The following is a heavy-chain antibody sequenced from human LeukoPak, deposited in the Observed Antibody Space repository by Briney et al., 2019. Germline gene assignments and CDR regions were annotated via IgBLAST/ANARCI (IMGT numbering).Heavy chain of an antibody. J-gene: IGHJ4*02. CDR2: IYYSGGT. CDR1: GGSISGDCQY. V-gene: IGHV4-39*02. Sequence: SETLSLTCTVSGGSISGDCQYWGWIRQPPGKGLEWIGSIYYSGGTYYNPSLKSRVTISVDTSKNHFSLKLSSVTAADTAVYYCAKLNKSWSYWGHFDYWGQGTLVNVSS. D-gene: IGHD1-26*01. CDR3: AKLNKSWSYWGHFDY.